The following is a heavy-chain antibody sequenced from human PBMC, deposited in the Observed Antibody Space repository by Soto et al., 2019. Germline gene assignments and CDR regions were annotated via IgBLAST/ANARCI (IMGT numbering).Heavy chain of an antibody. D-gene: IGHD3-22*01. J-gene: IGHJ5*02. CDR2: ISYDGSNK. CDR3: ARPYDSSGYYPYNWFDP. CDR1: GFTFSSYA. Sequence: ESGGGVVQPGRSLRLSCAASGFTFSSYAMHWVRQAPGKGLEWVAVISYDGSNKYYADSVKGRFTISRDNSKNTLYLQMNSLRAEDTAVYYCARPYDSSGYYPYNWFDPWGQGTLVTVSS. V-gene: IGHV3-30-3*01.